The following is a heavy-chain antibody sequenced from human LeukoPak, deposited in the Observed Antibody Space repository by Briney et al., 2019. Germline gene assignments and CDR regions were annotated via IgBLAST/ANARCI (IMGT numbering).Heavy chain of an antibody. D-gene: IGHD5-18*01. V-gene: IGHV4-59*11. CDR2: MSDSVTS. Sequence: SETLSLTCTVSGGSFSSHYWGWIRQSPGKGLEWIAYMFDSVTSKDNMSDSVTSKDNPSIKSRLTLSADTSKNQFSLRLSYVTAADTAVYYCATIKRGYPFGYFDFWGQGILVTVSS. CDR1: GGSFSSHY. CDR3: ATIKRGYPFGYFDF. J-gene: IGHJ4*02.